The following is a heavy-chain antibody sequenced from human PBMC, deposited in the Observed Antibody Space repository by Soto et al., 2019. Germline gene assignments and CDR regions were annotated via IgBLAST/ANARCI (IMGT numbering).Heavy chain of an antibody. CDR1: GDSDSSNTAS. CDR2: TYFSSKWYN. D-gene: IGHD5-12*01. CDR3: AKGDNLGPKTGYAFDP. Sequence: PSQTLSLTCAISGDSDSSNTASWNWIRQSPSRGLEWLGRTYFSSKWYNDYAVSVKSRIITNPDTSNNQLSLQLNSVTPEDTSVYFCAKGDNLGPKTGYAFDPWGQGIMVTVSS. V-gene: IGHV6-1*01. J-gene: IGHJ5*02.